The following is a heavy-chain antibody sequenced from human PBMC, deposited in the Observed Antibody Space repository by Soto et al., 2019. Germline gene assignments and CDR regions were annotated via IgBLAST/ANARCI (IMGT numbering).Heavy chain of an antibody. CDR1: GGTISSISDH. Sequence: PFVTQCHPCTVSGGTISSISDHRVMKRKPPGKGLEWIGSIYYSGSTYYNPSLKSRVTISVDTSKNQFSLKLSSVTAADTAVYYCARGSLMVRGKNFDYWGQGTLVTVSS. D-gene: IGHD3-10*01. CDR3: ARGSLMVRGKNFDY. V-gene: IGHV4-39*01. J-gene: IGHJ4*02. CDR2: IYYSGST.